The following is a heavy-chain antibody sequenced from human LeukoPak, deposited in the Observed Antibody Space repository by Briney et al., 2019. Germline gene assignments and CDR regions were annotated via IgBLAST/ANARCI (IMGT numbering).Heavy chain of an antibody. CDR1: GFTFSGSA. V-gene: IGHV3-73*01. D-gene: IGHD3-9*01. Sequence: GGSLRLSCAVSGFTFSGSAMHWVRQASGKGLEWVGRIRSKANNYATAYAASLKGRFTISRDDSKNTAYLQMNSLRAEDTAVYYCAKVRDYDVLTGPYYFDYWGQGTLVTVSS. CDR3: AKVRDYDVLTGPYYFDY. J-gene: IGHJ4*02. CDR2: IRSKANNYAT.